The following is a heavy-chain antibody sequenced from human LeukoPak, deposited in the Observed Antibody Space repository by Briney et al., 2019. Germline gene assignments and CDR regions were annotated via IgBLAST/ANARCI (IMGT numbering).Heavy chain of an antibody. CDR2: ISSNGGST. V-gene: IGHV3-64*01. Sequence: GGSLRLSCAASGFTFSSYTMHWVRQAPGKGLEYVSVISSNGGSTYYANSVKGRFTISRDNSKNTLYLQMGSLRAEDMAVYYCAKAIVVVPAAIDYWGQGTLVTVSS. J-gene: IGHJ4*02. CDR3: AKAIVVVPAAIDY. CDR1: GFTFSSYT. D-gene: IGHD2-2*01.